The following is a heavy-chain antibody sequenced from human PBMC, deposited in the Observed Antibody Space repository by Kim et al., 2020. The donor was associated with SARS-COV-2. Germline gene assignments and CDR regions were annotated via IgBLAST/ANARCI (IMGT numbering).Heavy chain of an antibody. V-gene: IGHV1-69*02. CDR2: A. D-gene: IGHD6-19*01. Sequence: ANYAQKFQGRVTITADKSTSTAYMELSSLRSEDTAVYYCASGPVAGRRDYWGQGTLVTVSS. J-gene: IGHJ4*02. CDR3: ASGPVAGRRDY.